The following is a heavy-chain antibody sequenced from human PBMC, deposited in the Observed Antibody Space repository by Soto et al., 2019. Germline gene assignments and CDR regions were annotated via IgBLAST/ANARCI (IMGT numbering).Heavy chain of an antibody. CDR3: ARSGGGSGWL. D-gene: IGHD6-19*01. CDR1: GDSVSSGRYY. CDR2: IYYSGST. Sequence: PSETLSLTCTVSGDSVSSGRYYWSWIRQPPGKALEWIAYIYYSGSTNYNPSLKSRVTILRDTSKNQFSLKLTSVTAADTAVYYCARSGGGSGWLGGQGTLVTVSS. V-gene: IGHV4-61*01. J-gene: IGHJ4*02.